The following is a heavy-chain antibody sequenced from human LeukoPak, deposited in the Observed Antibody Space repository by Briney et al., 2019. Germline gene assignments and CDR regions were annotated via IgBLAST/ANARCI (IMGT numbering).Heavy chain of an antibody. CDR2: INHSGST. CDR3: ARKDHPAVTH. J-gene: IGHJ6*02. Sequence: SETLSLTCAVYGGSFSGYYWSWIRQPPGKGLEWIGEINHSGSTNYNPSLKSRVTISVDTSKNQFSLKLSSVTAADTAVYYCARKDHPAVTHWGQGTTVTVSS. CDR1: GGSFSGYY. D-gene: IGHD4-11*01. V-gene: IGHV4-34*01.